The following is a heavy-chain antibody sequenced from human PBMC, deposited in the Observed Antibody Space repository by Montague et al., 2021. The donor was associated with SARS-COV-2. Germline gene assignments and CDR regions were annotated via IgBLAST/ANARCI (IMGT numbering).Heavy chain of an antibody. J-gene: IGHJ4*02. CDR3: AKGPDGVDY. CDR1: GFSFRSSA. V-gene: IGHV3-48*03. CDR2: IGSSGENI. Sequence: SLRLSCAASGFSFRSSAMNWVRQAPGKGLEWLSYIGSSGENIDYADSVKGRFTISRDNAKNSLYLQMKSLRVEDTALYYCAKGPDGVDYWGQGTLVTVSS. D-gene: IGHD1-14*01.